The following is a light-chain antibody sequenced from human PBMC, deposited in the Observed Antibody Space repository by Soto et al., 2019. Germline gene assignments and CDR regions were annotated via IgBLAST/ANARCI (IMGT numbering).Light chain of an antibody. V-gene: IGLV2-14*01. CDR3: SSYGSTSTRYV. CDR2: EVS. Sequence: QSALTQPASVSGSPGQSITISCTGTSSDVGAYNYVSWYQQHPGKAPKLMIYEVSNRPSGVSNRFSGSKSGNTASLTISGLQADDEADYFCSSYGSTSTRYVFGTGTKLTVL. CDR1: SSDVGAYNY. J-gene: IGLJ1*01.